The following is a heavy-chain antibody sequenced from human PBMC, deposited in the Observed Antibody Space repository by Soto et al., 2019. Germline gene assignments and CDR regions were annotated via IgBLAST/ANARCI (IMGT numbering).Heavy chain of an antibody. D-gene: IGHD3-9*01. V-gene: IGHV3-30*18. CDR2: ISYDGSNK. Sequence: GGSLRLSCAASGFTFSSYGMHWVRQAPGKGLEWVAVISYDGSNKYYADSVKGRFTISRDNSKNTLYLQMNSLRAEDTAVYYCAKDAKVDTYFHHWGQGTLVTVSP. CDR1: GFTFSSYG. J-gene: IGHJ4*02. CDR3: AKDAKVDTYFHH.